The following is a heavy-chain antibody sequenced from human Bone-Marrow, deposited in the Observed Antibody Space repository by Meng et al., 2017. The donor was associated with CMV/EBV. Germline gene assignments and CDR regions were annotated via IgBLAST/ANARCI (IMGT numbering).Heavy chain of an antibody. D-gene: IGHD2-2*01. CDR2: IYYSGST. J-gene: IGHJ1*01. V-gene: IGHV4-30-4*08. CDR1: GGSISSGDYY. CDR3: ARQNLLGYCSSTSCYEH. Sequence: QVQLQRSGPGMVKPSQTLSPPCTVSGGSISSGDYYWSWIRQPPGKGLEWIGYIYYSGSTYYNPSLKSRVTISVDTSKNQFSLKLSSVTAADTAVYYCARQNLLGYCSSTSCYEHWGQGTLVTVSS.